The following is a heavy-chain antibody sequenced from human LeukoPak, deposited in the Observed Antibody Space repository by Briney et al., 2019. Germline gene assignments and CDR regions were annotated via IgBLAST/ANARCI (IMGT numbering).Heavy chain of an antibody. V-gene: IGHV3-15*01. CDR3: TTRRDSSRAFDI. D-gene: IGHD3-22*01. CDR2: IKSKIDGGTT. J-gene: IGHJ3*02. Sequence: GGSLRLFCAASGFTFSNAWMSWVRQAPGKGLEWVGRIKSKIDGGTTDYAAPVKDRFTISRDDSKNTLYLQMNSLKTEDTAVYYCTTRRDSSRAFDIWGQGTMVTVS. CDR1: GFTFSNAW.